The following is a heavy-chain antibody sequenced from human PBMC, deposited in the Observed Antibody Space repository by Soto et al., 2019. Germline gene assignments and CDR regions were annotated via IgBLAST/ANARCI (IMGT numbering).Heavy chain of an antibody. V-gene: IGHV5-51*01. CDR2: IYPGDSDT. J-gene: IGHJ6*02. CDR3: ASTSRREYYYYGMDV. Sequence: GESLQISCKGSGYSFTSYWIGWVRQMPGKGLEWMGIIYPGDSDTRYSPSFQGQVTISADKSISTAYLQWSSLKASDTAMYYCASTSRREYYYYGMDVWGQGTTVTVSS. CDR1: GYSFTSYW.